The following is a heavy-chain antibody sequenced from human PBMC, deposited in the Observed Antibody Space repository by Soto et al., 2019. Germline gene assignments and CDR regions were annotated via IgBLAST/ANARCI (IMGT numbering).Heavy chain of an antibody. Sequence: SVKVSCNASGGTFSSYAISWVRQAPGQGLEWMGGIIPIFGTANYAQKFQGRVTITADESTSTAYMELSSLRSEDTAVYYCASTDFWSGYYPHYYYYYGMDVWGQGTTVTVSS. CDR1: GGTFSSYA. CDR3: ASTDFWSGYYPHYYYYYGMDV. CDR2: IIPIFGTA. V-gene: IGHV1-69*13. D-gene: IGHD3-3*01. J-gene: IGHJ6*02.